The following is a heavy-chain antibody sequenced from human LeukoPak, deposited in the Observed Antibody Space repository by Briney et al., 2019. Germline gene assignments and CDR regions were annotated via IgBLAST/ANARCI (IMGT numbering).Heavy chain of an antibody. CDR3: ARETNSGYGRFDY. CDR1: GFTVSSNY. CDR2: IYSGGGT. D-gene: IGHD5-12*01. J-gene: IGHJ4*02. Sequence: GGSLRLSCAASGFTVSSNYMSWVRQAPGKGLEWVSIIYSGGGTYYADSVKGRFTISRDNSKNTLYLQMNSLRAEDTAVYYCARETNSGYGRFDYWGQGTLVTVSS. V-gene: IGHV3-53*01.